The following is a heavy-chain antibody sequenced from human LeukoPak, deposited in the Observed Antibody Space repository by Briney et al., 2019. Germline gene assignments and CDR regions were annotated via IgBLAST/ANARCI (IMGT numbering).Heavy chain of an antibody. CDR2: INHSGST. CDR3: ARVSYYDSSGNRGAFDY. V-gene: IGHV4-34*01. J-gene: IGHJ4*02. D-gene: IGHD3-22*01. Sequence: SETLSLTCAVYGGSFSGYYWGWIRQPPGKGLEWIGEINHSGSTNYNPSLKSRVTISVDKSKNQFSLKLSSVTAADTAVYYCARVSYYDSSGNRGAFDYWGQGTLLTVSS. CDR1: GGSFSGYY.